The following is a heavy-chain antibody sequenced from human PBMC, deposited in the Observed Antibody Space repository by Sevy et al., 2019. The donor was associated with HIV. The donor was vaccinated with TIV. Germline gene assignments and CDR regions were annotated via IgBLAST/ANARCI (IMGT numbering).Heavy chain of an antibody. V-gene: IGHV3-23*01. J-gene: IGHJ2*01. Sequence: GGSLRLSCAASGFTFNNYAMNWVRKAPGKGLEGKGLEWVSTIRGGGGGTYYADSVRGRFTISRDNSNNRLYLQVNSLRVEDTAVYYCAKHYIHDIADGWYFDLWGRGTLVTVSS. CDR2: IRGGGGGT. CDR3: AKHYIHDIADGWYFDL. CDR1: GFTFNNYA. D-gene: IGHD6-13*01.